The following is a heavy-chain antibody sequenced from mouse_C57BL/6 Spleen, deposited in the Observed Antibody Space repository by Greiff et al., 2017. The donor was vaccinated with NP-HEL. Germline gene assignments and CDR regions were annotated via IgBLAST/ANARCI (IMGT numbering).Heavy chain of an antibody. Sequence: QVQLQQSGAELVRPGSSVKLSCKASGYTFTSYWMHWVKQRPIQGLEWIGNIDPSDSETHYNQKFKDKATLTVDKSSSTAYMQLSSLTSEDSAVYYCARKGNYSKGIFAYWGQGTLVTVSA. J-gene: IGHJ3*01. CDR3: ARKGNYSKGIFAY. CDR1: GYTFTSYW. CDR2: IDPSDSET. D-gene: IGHD2-5*01. V-gene: IGHV1-52*01.